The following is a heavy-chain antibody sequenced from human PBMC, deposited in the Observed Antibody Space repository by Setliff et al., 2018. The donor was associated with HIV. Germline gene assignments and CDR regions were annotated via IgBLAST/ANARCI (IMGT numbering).Heavy chain of an antibody. CDR3: ARHSRTAVPTVDY. CDR2: FYHTGNT. J-gene: IGHJ4*02. D-gene: IGHD4-17*01. Sequence: SETLSLTCTVSGDSLSSGSSYWTWIRQHPGNGLEWIGYFYHTGNTFYNPSLKSRLTISVDTSQNQFSLKLTSLTAADTAVYYCARHSRTAVPTVDYWGQGTLVTVSS. CDR1: GDSLSSGSSY. V-gene: IGHV4-31*02.